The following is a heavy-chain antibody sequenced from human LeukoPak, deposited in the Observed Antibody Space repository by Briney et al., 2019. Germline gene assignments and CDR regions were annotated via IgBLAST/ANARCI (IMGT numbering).Heavy chain of an antibody. CDR3: ARDLYGSGSYYLGY. D-gene: IGHD3-10*01. V-gene: IGHV3-21*01. CDR1: GFTFSSYS. Sequence: RGSLRLSCAASGFTFSSYSMNWVRQAPGKGLEWVSSISSSSSYIYYADSVKGRFTISRDNAKNSLYLQMNSLRAEDTAVYYCARDLYGSGSYYLGYWGQGTLVTVSS. CDR2: ISSSSSYI. J-gene: IGHJ4*02.